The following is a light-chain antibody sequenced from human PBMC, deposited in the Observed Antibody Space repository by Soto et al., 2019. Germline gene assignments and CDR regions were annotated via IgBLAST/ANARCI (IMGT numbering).Light chain of an antibody. CDR1: QSVSSN. CDR2: GAS. V-gene: IGKV3-15*01. J-gene: IGKJ1*01. CDR3: QQYNNWPPRAWT. Sequence: EIVMTQSPATLSVSPGERATLSCRASQSVSSNLAWYQQKPGQAPRLLIYGASPRATGIPARFSGSGSGTECTLTTSSLPSEDFAVYYSQQYNNWPPRAWTFGQGTKVEIK.